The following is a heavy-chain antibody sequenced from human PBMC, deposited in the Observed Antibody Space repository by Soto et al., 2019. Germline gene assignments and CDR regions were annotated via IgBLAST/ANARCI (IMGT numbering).Heavy chain of an antibody. D-gene: IGHD6-6*01. CDR3: VRATAARQRDYSYHYYLHI. CDR2: INPNGGST. CDR1: GYTFINYY. J-gene: IGHJ6*03. Sequence: ASVKVSCKASGYTFINYYIHWVRQAPGQGLEWMGVINPNGGSTVYAQKFQGRVTLTRDMSTSTVYVELSSLRSDDTAVYFCVRATAARQRDYSYHYYLHIWGKGTTVTVSS. V-gene: IGHV1-46*03.